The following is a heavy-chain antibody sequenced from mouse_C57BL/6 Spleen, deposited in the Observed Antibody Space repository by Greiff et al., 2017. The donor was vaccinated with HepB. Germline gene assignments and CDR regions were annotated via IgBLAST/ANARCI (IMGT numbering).Heavy chain of an antibody. CDR3: TDYYYGSSLAWFAY. V-gene: IGHV1-15*01. Sequence: QVQLQQSGAELVRPGASVTLSCKASGYTFTDYEMHWVKQTPVHGLEWIGAIDPETGGTAYNQKFKGKAILTADKSSSTAYMELRSLTSEDSAVYYCTDYYYGSSLAWFAYWGQGTLVTVSA. CDR2: IDPETGGT. D-gene: IGHD1-1*01. J-gene: IGHJ3*01. CDR1: GYTFTDYE.